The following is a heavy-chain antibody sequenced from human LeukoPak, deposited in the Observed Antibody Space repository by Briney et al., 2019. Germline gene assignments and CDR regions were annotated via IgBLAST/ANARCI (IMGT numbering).Heavy chain of an antibody. D-gene: IGHD5-24*01. V-gene: IGHV3-21*01. CDR3: ARYMKDGYNILGYYYMDV. CDR2: ISSSSSYI. J-gene: IGHJ6*03. CDR1: GFTFSSYS. Sequence: PGGSLRLSCAASGFTFSSYSMNWVRQAPGKGLEWVSSISSSSSYIYYADSVKGRFTISRDNAKNSLYLQMNSLRAEDTAVYYCARYMKDGYNILGYYYMDVWGKGTTVTVSS.